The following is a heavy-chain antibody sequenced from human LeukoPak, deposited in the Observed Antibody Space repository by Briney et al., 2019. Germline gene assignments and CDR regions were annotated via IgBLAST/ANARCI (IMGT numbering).Heavy chain of an antibody. CDR3: AREGLYGDYYDSSGYYFDY. CDR2: ISSSSSYI. J-gene: IGHJ4*02. Sequence: PGGSLRLSCAASGFTLSSYSMNWVRQAPGKGLEWVSSISSSSSYIYYADSVKGRFTISRDNAKNSLYLQMNSLRAEDTAVYYCAREGLYGDYYDSSGYYFDYWGQGTLVTVSP. V-gene: IGHV3-21*01. D-gene: IGHD3-22*01. CDR1: GFTLSSYS.